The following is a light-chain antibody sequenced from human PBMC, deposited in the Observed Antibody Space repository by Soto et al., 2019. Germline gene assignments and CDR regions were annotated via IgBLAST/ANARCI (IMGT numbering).Light chain of an antibody. Sequence: EIIMTQSPASLSVSTGERVTLSCRAGQYIGSAVAWYHQRSGKAPRLLIFDASVRVPTTPARFSGSVYGTELTITISSLESEDFAVYLCQQYGDRTRTFGHGTKVDIK. CDR3: QQYGDRTRT. CDR2: DAS. J-gene: IGKJ1*01. V-gene: IGKV3-15*01. CDR1: QYIGSA.